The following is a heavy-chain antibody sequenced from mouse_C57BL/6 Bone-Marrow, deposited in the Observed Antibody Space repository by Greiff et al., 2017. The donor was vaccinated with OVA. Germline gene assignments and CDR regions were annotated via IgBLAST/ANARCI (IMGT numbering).Heavy chain of an antibody. D-gene: IGHD1-1*01. CDR3: TRGPYYGKYFDY. Sequence: VQLQQSGTVLARPGASVKMSCKTSGYTFTSYWMHWVKQRPGPGLEWIGAIYPGNSDTSYNQKFKGKAKLTAVTSASTAYMELSSLTNEDSAVYYCTRGPYYGKYFDYWGQGTTLTVSS. J-gene: IGHJ2*01. CDR2: IYPGNSDT. CDR1: GYTFTSYW. V-gene: IGHV1-5*01.